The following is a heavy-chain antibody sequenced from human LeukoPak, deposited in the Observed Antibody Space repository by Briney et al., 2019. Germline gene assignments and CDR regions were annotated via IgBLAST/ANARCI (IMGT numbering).Heavy chain of an antibody. CDR1: GGSISSYY. J-gene: IGHJ4*02. V-gene: IGHV4-59*01. CDR2: IYYSGST. CDR3: ARGPYYDILTGYVYYFDY. Sequence: SENLSLTCTVSGGSISSYYWSWIRQPPGKGLEWIGYIYYSGSTNYNPSLKSRVTISVDTSKNQFSLKLSSVTAADTAVYYCARGPYYDILTGYVYYFDYWGQGTLVTVSS. D-gene: IGHD3-9*01.